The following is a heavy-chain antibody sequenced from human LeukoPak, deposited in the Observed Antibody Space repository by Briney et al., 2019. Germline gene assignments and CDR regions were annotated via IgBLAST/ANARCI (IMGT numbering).Heavy chain of an antibody. CDR2: IYYSGST. J-gene: IGHJ6*02. Sequence: PSETLSLTCTVSGGSISSSSYYWGWIRQPPGKGLEWIGSIYYSGSTYYNPSLKSRVTISVDTPKNQFSLKLSSVTAADTAVNYCARGRHDYGDLRPLMDVWGQGTTVTVSS. D-gene: IGHD4-17*01. V-gene: IGHV4-39*01. CDR3: ARGRHDYGDLRPLMDV. CDR1: GGSISSSSYY.